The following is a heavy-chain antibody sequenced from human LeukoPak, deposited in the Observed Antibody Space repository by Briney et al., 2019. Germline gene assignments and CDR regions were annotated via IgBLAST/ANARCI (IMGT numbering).Heavy chain of an antibody. V-gene: IGHV4-4*02. CDR2: VSHSGST. J-gene: IGHJ3*02. D-gene: IGHD3-22*01. CDR3: ARWCSGYLLPYAFDI. CDR1: GASISSSNW. Sequence: PSETLSLTCAVSGASISSSNWWSWVRQPPGKGLEWIGEVSHSGSTNYNPSLKSRLTISLDRSNNQFSLKLGSVTAADTAVYYCARWCSGYLLPYAFDIWGQGTMVTVPS.